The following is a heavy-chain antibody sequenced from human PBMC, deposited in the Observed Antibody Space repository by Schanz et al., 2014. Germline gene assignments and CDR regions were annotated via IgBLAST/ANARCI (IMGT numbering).Heavy chain of an antibody. CDR1: GATFNSYA. Sequence: QVRLVQSGAEVKKPGSSVKVSCKSSGATFNSYAFGWVRQAPGQGFEWVGSIIPPLRQTRYAQKFEERFIITADTSTTTVYMDLASLTSDDTAVYFCARIIDGDYLYWGQGTLVTVSS. CDR2: IIPPLRQT. V-gene: IGHV1-69*04. CDR3: ARIIDGDYLY. D-gene: IGHD4-17*01. J-gene: IGHJ4*02.